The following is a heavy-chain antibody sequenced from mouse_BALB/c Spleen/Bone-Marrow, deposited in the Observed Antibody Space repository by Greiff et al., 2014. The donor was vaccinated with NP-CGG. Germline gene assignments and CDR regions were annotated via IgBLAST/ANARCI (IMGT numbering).Heavy chain of an antibody. J-gene: IGHJ2*01. Sequence: EVQVVESGGGLVKPGGSLKLSCTASGFTFTSYAMSWVRQTPEKRLEWVATISSAGIHTYYVDTVKGRFTISRDNAKNTLSLHMSSLRSEDTAMYYCARQDRVYYFDYWAKAPLSQSPQ. CDR3: ARQDRVYYFDY. CDR2: ISSAGIHT. V-gene: IGHV5-9-3*01. CDR1: GFTFTSYA.